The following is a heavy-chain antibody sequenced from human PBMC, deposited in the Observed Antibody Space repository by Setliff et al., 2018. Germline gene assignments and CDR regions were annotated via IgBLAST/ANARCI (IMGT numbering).Heavy chain of an antibody. CDR2: LIPFFGTT. J-gene: IGHJ3*02. CDR3: ARDSRQWLEGGASGDMDI. D-gene: IGHD6-19*01. CDR1: GGTFSSFA. V-gene: IGHV1-69*13. Sequence: SVKVSCKTSGGTFSSFAVSWVRQAPGQRPEWMGRLIPFFGTTIYAQRFQGRVTITADESTTTVFMELNSLRSEDTAIYYCARDSRQWLEGGASGDMDILGLGTMVTVSS.